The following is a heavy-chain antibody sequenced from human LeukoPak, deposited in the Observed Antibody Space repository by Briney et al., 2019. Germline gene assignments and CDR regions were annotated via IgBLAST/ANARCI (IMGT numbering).Heavy chain of an antibody. J-gene: IGHJ3*02. Sequence: PGASVKVPCKASGYTFTGYYMHWVRQAPGQGLEWMGRINPNSGGTNYAQKFQGRVTMTRDTSISTAYMELSRLRSDDTAVYYCARERRRITIFGVVTLFAKNAFDIWGQGTMVTVSS. CDR1: GYTFTGYY. D-gene: IGHD3-3*01. CDR3: ARERRRITIFGVVTLFAKNAFDI. V-gene: IGHV1-2*02. CDR2: INPNSGGT.